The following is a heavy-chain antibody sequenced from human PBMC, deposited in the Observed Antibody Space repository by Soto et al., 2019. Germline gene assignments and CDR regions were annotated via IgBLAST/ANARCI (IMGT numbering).Heavy chain of an antibody. J-gene: IGHJ3*02. V-gene: IGHV1-69*02. CDR1: GGTFSSYT. D-gene: IGHD5-12*01. CDR2: IIPILGIA. Sequence: SVKVSCKASGGTFSSYTISWVRQAPGQGLEWMGRIIPILGIANYAQKFQGRVTITADKSTSTAYTELSSLRSEDTAVYYCARGYEDHAFDIWGQGTMVTVSS. CDR3: ARGYEDHAFDI.